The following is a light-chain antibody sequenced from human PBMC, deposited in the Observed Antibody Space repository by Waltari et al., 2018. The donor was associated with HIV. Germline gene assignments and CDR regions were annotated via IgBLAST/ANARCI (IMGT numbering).Light chain of an antibody. CDR2: NDI. V-gene: IGLV3-9*01. Sequence: SYELTQRFSVSVALGQTARITWGCSNIGTKDDHWYQQKPGQAPLILIVNDIHRPSGGPEQFYASKSRSMATLCIIGAQAVDEAAYYCQVWYYTVVFGGGTQVNVL. CDR3: QVWYYTVV. J-gene: IGLJ2*01. CDR1: NIGTKD.